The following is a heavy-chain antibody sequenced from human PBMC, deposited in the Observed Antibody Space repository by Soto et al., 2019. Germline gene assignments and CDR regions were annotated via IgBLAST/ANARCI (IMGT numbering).Heavy chain of an antibody. CDR1: GFSFSRYG. CDR2: ISYDGTNK. V-gene: IGHV3-33*01. Sequence: QVQLVESGGGVVQPGRSLRLSCAAAGFSFSRYGMHWVRQAPGKGLEWVAIISYDGTNKHYADSVKGRFTISRDNSKNTMYLQMNSLRAEDTAVYSCARGDTLPGYWGQGTLVTVSS. D-gene: IGHD3-10*01. J-gene: IGHJ4*02. CDR3: ARGDTLPGY.